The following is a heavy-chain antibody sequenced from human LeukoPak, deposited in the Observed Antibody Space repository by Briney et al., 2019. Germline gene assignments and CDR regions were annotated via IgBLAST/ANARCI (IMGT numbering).Heavy chain of an antibody. Sequence: PGGSLRLSCAASGFTFSSYDMHWVRQATGKGLEWVSAIGTAGGTYYPGSVKGRFTISRENAKNSLYLQMNSLRAGDTAVYYCARGPYSSGHFDYWGQGTLVTVSS. J-gene: IGHJ4*02. CDR3: ARGPYSSGHFDY. V-gene: IGHV3-13*01. CDR2: IGTAGGT. D-gene: IGHD6-19*01. CDR1: GFTFSSYD.